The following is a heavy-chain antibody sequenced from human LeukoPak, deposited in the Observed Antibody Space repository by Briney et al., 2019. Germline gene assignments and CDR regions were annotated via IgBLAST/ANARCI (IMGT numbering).Heavy chain of an antibody. D-gene: IGHD3-22*01. CDR3: ARMSETYYYDSSGHYYFDY. CDR2: IYYSGST. V-gene: IGHV4-59*01. J-gene: IGHJ4*02. CDR1: GGSISSYY. Sequence: SETLSLTCTVSGGSISSYYWSWIRQPPGKGLEWIGYIYYSGSTNYNPSLKSRVTISVDTSKNQFSLKLSSVTAADTAVYYRARMSETYYYDSSGHYYFDYWGQGTLVTVSS.